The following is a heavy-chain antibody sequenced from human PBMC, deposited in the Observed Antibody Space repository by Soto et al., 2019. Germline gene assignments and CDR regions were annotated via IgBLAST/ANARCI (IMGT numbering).Heavy chain of an antibody. J-gene: IGHJ6*02. Sequence: ASVKVSCKASGYTFTSYDINWVRQATGQGLEWMGWMNPNSGNTGYAQKFQGRVTMTRNTSISTVYMELSSLRSEDTAVYYCARRGYSSSWYYYYYYGMDVWGQGTTVTVSS. CDR2: MNPNSGNT. V-gene: IGHV1-8*01. CDR3: ARRGYSSSWYYYYYYGMDV. CDR1: GYTFTSYD. D-gene: IGHD6-13*01.